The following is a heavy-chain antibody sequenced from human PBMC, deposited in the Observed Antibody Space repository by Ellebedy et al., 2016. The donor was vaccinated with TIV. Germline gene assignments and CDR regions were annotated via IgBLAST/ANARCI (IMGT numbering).Heavy chain of an antibody. CDR1: GGSFSGYY. CDR2: ISYSGST. V-gene: IGHV4-59*01. Sequence: MPSETLSLTCAVYGGSFSGYYWSWIRQHPGKGLEWIGYISYSGSTNYNPSLKSRVTISVDTSKNQFSLRLSSVTAADTAVYYCARVVWQQPVSYAFDIWGQGTMVTVSS. CDR3: ARVVWQQPVSYAFDI. D-gene: IGHD6-13*01. J-gene: IGHJ3*02.